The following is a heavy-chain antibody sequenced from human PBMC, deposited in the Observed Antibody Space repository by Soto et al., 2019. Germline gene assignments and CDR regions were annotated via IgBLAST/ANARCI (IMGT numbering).Heavy chain of an antibody. D-gene: IGHD3-22*01. CDR2: ISYDGTNK. CDR1: GFTFSTYA. J-gene: IGHJ6*02. Sequence: QVQLVESGGGVVQPGRSLRLSCAVSGFTFSTYAMHWVRQAPGKGLVWVAVISYDGTNKYFADSVKGRFTISRDSSKNTLYLQMNSLRADDTAIYYCAKNPSVGDDTRYYYYGMDVWCQGTTLTVSS. V-gene: IGHV3-30-3*01. CDR3: AKNPSVGDDTRYYYYGMDV.